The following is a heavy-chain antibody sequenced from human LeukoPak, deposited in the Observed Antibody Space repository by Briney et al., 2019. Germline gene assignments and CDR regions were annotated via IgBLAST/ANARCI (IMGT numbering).Heavy chain of an antibody. D-gene: IGHD3-22*01. CDR3: ARGLGTMIVV. CDR1: AGSFSSYY. V-gene: IGHV4-34*01. J-gene: IGHJ4*02. Sequence: PSETLSLTYAVYAGSFSSYYWYWIRQPPGKGLEWIGEINHSGTTSYNPSLKSRVTISQDTSNNQFSLKLSSVTAADTAVYYCARGLGTMIVVWGQGTLVTVSS. CDR2: INHSGTT.